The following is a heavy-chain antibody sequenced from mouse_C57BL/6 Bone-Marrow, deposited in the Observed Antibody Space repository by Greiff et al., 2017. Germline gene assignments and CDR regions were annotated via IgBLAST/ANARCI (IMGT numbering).Heavy chain of an antibody. CDR1: GYTFTSYW. CDR2: IHTNSGST. J-gene: IGHJ2*01. CDR3: ARGNYYGPFDY. D-gene: IGHD1-1*01. V-gene: IGHV1-64*01. Sequence: QVQLQQPGAELVKPGASVKLSCKASGYTFTSYWMHWVKQRPGQGLEWIGMIHTNSGSTNYNAKFQSKATLTLDKSSSTAYMQLSSLTSYDSAGYYCARGNYYGPFDYWGQGTTLTVSS.